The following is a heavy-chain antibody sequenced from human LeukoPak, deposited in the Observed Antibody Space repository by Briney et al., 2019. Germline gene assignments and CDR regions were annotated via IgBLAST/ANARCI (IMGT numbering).Heavy chain of an antibody. CDR3: ARATTSYGPYYYYMDV. CDR1: GFTFSSHG. CDR2: ISPNGVIT. V-gene: IGHV3-48*01. D-gene: IGHD5-18*01. J-gene: IGHJ6*03. Sequence: GGSLRLSCAASGFTFSSHGMNWVRQAPGKGLEWVSGISPNGVITYYADSVKGRFTISTDNAKNSLYLQMNSLRAEDTAVYYCARATTSYGPYYYYMDVWGKGTTVTVSS.